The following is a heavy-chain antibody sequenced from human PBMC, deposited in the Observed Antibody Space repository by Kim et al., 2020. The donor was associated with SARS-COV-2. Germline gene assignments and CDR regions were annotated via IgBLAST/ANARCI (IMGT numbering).Heavy chain of an antibody. CDR3: TRFQGYSSSWPGY. D-gene: IGHD6-13*01. Sequence: GGSLRLSCTASGFTFGDYAMSWFRQAPGKGLEWVGFIRSKAYGGTTEYAASVKGRFTISRDDSKSIAYLQMNSLKTEDTAVYYCTRFQGYSSSWPGYWGQGTLVTVSS. V-gene: IGHV3-49*03. J-gene: IGHJ4*02. CDR1: GFTFGDYA. CDR2: IRSKAYGGTT.